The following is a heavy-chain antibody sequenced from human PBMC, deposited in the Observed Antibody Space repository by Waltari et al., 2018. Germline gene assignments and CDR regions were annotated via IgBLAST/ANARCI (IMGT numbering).Heavy chain of an antibody. CDR1: GYTFTSYY. D-gene: IGHD6-13*01. CDR2: INPSGGST. J-gene: IGHJ2*01. V-gene: IGHV1-46*01. Sequence: QVQLVQSGAEVKKPGASVKVSCKASGYTFTSYYMHWVRQAPGQGLEWMGIINPSGGSTSYAQKFQGRGTMTRDTSTSTVYMELSSLRSEDTAVYYCAGAITGYSSSWYSGYFDLWGRGTLVTVSS. CDR3: AGAITGYSSSWYSGYFDL.